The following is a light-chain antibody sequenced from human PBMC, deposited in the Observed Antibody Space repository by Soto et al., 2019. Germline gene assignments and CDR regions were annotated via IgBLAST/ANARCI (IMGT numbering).Light chain of an antibody. CDR3: QQFGSSLPWT. Sequence: EIVLTQSPGTLSLSPGERATLSCRASQSVSSSYLGWYQQKPGQSPRLLIYGASSRATGIPDRFSGSGSGTDFTLTISRLEPEDFAVYFCQQFGSSLPWTFGQGTKVEIK. CDR2: GAS. V-gene: IGKV3-20*01. CDR1: QSVSSSY. J-gene: IGKJ1*01.